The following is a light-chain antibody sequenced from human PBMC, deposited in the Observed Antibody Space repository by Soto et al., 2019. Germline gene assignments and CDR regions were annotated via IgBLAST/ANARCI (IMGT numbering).Light chain of an antibody. J-gene: IGKJ1*01. Sequence: EVVLTQSPGIVSLSPGERATLSCRASQSVSSTFFAWFQQKPGQDPRLLIYGASSRATGIPDRFSGSGSKTDFSLTISRLEPEDFAIYYCHQYGSLPRTFGQGTKVEFK. CDR2: GAS. CDR1: QSVSSTF. V-gene: IGKV3-20*01. CDR3: HQYGSLPRT.